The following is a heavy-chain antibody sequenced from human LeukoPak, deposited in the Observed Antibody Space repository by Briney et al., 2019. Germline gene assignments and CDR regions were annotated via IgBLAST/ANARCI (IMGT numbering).Heavy chain of an antibody. CDR1: GGSISGYY. CDR3: ARGGYYYLDV. CDR2: IFYNGNT. J-gene: IGHJ6*03. Sequence: SETLSLTCTVSGGSISGYYWSWIRQPPGKGLEWIAYIFYNGNTKYNPSLWSRVMISIDTYRNQVFLNLNSVTAADTAVYHCARGGYYYLDVWGKGTTVTVSS. V-gene: IGHV4-59*01.